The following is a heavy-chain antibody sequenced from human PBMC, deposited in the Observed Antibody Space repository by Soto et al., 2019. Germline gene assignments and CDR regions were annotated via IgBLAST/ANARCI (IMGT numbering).Heavy chain of an antibody. V-gene: IGHV3-11*01. D-gene: IGHD1-1*01. CDR1: GFTFSDYY. Sequence: GGSLRLSCAASGFTFSDYYMSWIRQAPGKGLEWVSYISSSGSTIYYADSVKGRFTISRDNAKNSLYLQMNSLRAEDTAVYYCARDRRLERPRYYFDYWGQGTLVTVSS. CDR3: ARDRRLERPRYYFDY. CDR2: ISSSGSTI. J-gene: IGHJ4*02.